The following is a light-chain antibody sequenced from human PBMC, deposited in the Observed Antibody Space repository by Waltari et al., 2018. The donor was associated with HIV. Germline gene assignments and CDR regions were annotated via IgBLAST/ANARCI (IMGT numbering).Light chain of an antibody. J-gene: IGLJ3*02. V-gene: IGLV1-44*01. CDR3: ATWDDNLNGWV. CDR2: GNE. CDR1: SSNIGSNT. Sequence: QSVLTQPPSASGTPGQRVTISCSGSSSNIGSNTVSWYQQLPGRTPKVFIYGNEDRPSGVPDRFSVSKSGTSASLAISGLQSEDEADYYCATWDDNLNGWVFGGGTKVTVL.